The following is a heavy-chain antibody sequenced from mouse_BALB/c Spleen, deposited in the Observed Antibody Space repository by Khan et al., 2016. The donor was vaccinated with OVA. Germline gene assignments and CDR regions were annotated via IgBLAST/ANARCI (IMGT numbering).Heavy chain of an antibody. CDR3: ARGYFGNYEFAY. D-gene: IGHD2-1*01. J-gene: IGHJ3*01. V-gene: IGHV1S132*01. CDR1: GYTFTNYW. Sequence: QVQLKESGAELVKPGASVKLSCKPSGYTFTNYWIQWVKQRPGQGLGWIGEIFPGTGTTYYNENFKAKATLTIDTSSSTAYMQLNSLTSEDSAVYFCARGYFGNYEFAYWGQGTLVTVSA. CDR2: IFPGTGTT.